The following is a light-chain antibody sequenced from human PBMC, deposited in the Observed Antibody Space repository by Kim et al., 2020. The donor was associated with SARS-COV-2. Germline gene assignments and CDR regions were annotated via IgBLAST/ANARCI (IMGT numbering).Light chain of an antibody. CDR1: SLRSYY. J-gene: IGLJ2*01. V-gene: IGLV3-19*01. Sequence: SELTQDPAVSVALGQTVRITCHGDSLRSYYATWYQQKPGQAPILVIYGKNNRPSGIPDRFSGSSSGNTASLTITGTQAGDEADYYWNSRDSNDNVVFGG. CDR2: GKN. CDR3: NSRDSNDNVV.